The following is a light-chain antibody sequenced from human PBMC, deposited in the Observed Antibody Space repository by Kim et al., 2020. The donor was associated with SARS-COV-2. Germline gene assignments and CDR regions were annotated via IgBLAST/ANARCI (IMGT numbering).Light chain of an antibody. CDR1: QSVKTF. V-gene: IGKV3-11*01. CDR3: QQRTNWPHELT. J-gene: IGKJ4*01. Sequence: EIVLTQSPATLSLSPGERATLSCRASQSVKTFLAWYQHKPGQAPRLLIYDASNRAPAIPAMFSGSGSGTDFTLTISSLEPEDFAVYYCQQRTNWPHELTFGGGTKVDIK. CDR2: DAS.